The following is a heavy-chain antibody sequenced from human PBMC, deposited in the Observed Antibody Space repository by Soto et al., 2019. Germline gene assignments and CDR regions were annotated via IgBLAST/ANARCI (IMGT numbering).Heavy chain of an antibody. J-gene: IGHJ6*02. CDR3: ALHWNDANDAYGTYV. Sequence: GRSLRLSCVASGFAFSSFGMHWVRQAPGKGLEWVAFISHDGSKKKFVDSVKGRFTISRDDSGNTLYLQMTSLRADDTAVYFYALHWNDANDAYGTYVSSLGTPVLVS. D-gene: IGHD1-1*01. V-gene: IGHV3-30*03. CDR1: GFAFSSFG. CDR2: ISHDGSKK.